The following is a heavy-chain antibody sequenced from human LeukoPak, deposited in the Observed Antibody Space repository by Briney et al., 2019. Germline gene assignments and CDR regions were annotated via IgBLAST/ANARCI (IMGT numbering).Heavy chain of an antibody. D-gene: IGHD3-16*01. CDR1: GYPFGDLY. CDR3: ARDNYGNLDY. CDR2: VDPKNGGS. V-gene: IGHV1-2*02. Sequence: ASVKVSCKASGYPFGDLYLHWVRKAPGQGLEWMGWVDPKNGGSRYAEAFQGRVTMTRDTSIFTVFMELTGLRSDDTAVYYCARDNYGNLDYWGQGTLVIVSS. J-gene: IGHJ4*02.